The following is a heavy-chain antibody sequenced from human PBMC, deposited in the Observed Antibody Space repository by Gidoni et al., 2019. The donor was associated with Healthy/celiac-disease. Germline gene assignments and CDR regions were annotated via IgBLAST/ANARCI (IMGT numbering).Heavy chain of an antibody. CDR2: IYHSGST. CDR3: ARRQQQLVRGWFDP. V-gene: IGHV4-4*02. D-gene: IGHD6-13*01. J-gene: IGHJ5*02. Sequence: QVQLQESGPGLVKPSGTLSLTCAVSGGSISSSNWWSWVRKPPGKGLEWIGEIYHSGSTNSNQSLKSRVTISVDKSKNQFSLKLSSVTAADTAVYYGARRQQQLVRGWFDPGGQGTLVTVSS. CDR1: GGSISSSNW.